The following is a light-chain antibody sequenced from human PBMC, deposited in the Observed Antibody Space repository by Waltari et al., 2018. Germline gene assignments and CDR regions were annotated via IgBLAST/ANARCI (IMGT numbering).Light chain of an antibody. J-gene: IGKJ2*01. CDR1: QSVSSSY. CDR2: GAS. Sequence: EIVFTQSPGTLSFSPGERATLPCRASQSVSSSYLAWYQQKPGQAPRLLIHGASSRATGIPDRFSGSGSGTDFTLTISRLEPEDFAVYYCQQYGRSWNTFGQGTKLEIK. V-gene: IGKV3-20*01. CDR3: QQYGRSWNT.